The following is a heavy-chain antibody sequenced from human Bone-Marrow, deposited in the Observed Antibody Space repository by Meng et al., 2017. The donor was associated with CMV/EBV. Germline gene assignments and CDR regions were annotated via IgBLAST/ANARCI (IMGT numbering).Heavy chain of an antibody. J-gene: IGHJ6*02. Sequence: GESLKISCAASGFTFSSYAMSWVRQAPGKGLEWVSAISGSGGSTYYADSVKGRFTISRDNSKNTLYLQMNGLRAEDTAVYYCAKDRLAMDVWGQGTTVTVSS. V-gene: IGHV3-23*01. CDR3: AKDRLAMDV. CDR2: ISGSGGST. CDR1: GFTFSSYA.